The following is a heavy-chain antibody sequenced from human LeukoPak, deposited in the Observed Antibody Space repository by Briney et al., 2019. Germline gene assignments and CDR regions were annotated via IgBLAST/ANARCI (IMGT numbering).Heavy chain of an antibody. CDR2: IYYSGST. V-gene: IGHV4-59*01. Sequence: SETLSLTCTVSGGSISSYYWSWIRQPPGKGLEWIGYIYYSGSTNYNPSLKSRVTISVDTSKNQFSLKLSSVTAADTAVYYCASHSGSYYFLDYWGQGTLVTVSS. J-gene: IGHJ4*02. CDR1: GGSISSYY. CDR3: ASHSGSYYFLDY. D-gene: IGHD1-26*01.